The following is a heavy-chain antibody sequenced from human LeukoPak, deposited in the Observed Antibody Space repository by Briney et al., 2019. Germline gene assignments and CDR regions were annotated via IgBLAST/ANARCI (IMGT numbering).Heavy chain of an antibody. Sequence: GGSLRLSCAASGFTFSTYEMNWVRQAPGKGLEWVSYISSGNDPIYYADSVKGRFTISRDNAKNSLYLQMNSLRAGDTAVYYCARGYLSYGSGSYKIDYWGQGTLVTVSS. J-gene: IGHJ4*02. CDR2: ISSGNDPI. V-gene: IGHV3-48*03. D-gene: IGHD3-10*01. CDR1: GFTFSTYE. CDR3: ARGYLSYGSGSYKIDY.